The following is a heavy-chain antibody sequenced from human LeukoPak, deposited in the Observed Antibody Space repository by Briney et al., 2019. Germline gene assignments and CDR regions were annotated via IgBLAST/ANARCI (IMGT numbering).Heavy chain of an antibody. CDR1: GGSILSTIYY. CDR3: ARDEGSSYPFDY. V-gene: IGHV4-39*07. CDR2: IYYSGST. D-gene: IGHD2-2*01. Sequence: SETLSLTCTVFGGSILSTIYYWAWIRQPPGKGLEWIGSIYYSGSTYYNPSLKSRVTISVDTSKNQFSLNLSSVTAADTAVYFCARDEGSSYPFDYWGQGTLVTVSS. J-gene: IGHJ4*02.